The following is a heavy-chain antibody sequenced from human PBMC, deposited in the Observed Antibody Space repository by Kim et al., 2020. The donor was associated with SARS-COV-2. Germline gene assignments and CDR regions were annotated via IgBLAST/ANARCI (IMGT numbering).Heavy chain of an antibody. CDR2: ISYDGSNK. V-gene: IGHV3-30*18. CDR1: GFTFSSYG. Sequence: GGSLRLSCAASGFTFSSYGMHWVRQAPGKGLEWVAVISYDGSNKYYADSVKGRFTISRDNSKNTLYLQMNSLRAEDTAVYYCAKDLVVYAVAAFDIWGQG. D-gene: IGHD2-8*02. CDR3: AKDLVVYAVAAFDI. J-gene: IGHJ3*02.